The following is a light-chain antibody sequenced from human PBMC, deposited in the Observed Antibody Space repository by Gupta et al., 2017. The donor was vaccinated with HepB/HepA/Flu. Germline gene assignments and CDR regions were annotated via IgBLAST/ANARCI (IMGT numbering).Light chain of an antibody. CDR1: SSDVGAYNY. CDR3: CSYASNYSLL. J-gene: IGLJ2*01. V-gene: IGLV2-11*01. Sequence: QSALTQPRSVSGSPGQPVTIACTGTSSDVGAYNYVSWYQQHPDKAPKLIIYGVTRRPAGLPGCFSGSKSDNTASLTISGLEADDDSFYYCCSYASNYSLLFGGGTKLTVL. CDR2: GVT.